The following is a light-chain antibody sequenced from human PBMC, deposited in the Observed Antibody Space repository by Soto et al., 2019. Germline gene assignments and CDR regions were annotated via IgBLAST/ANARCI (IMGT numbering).Light chain of an antibody. CDR1: QSVSSSY. Sequence: EIVLTQSPGTLSLSPGERATLSCRASQSVSSSYLAWYQQKPGQAPSLLIYGASSRATGITDRFSGSGSGTAFTLTISRLEPEDFAVYYCQQYGSSPPCTFGQGTKLEIK. J-gene: IGKJ2*02. CDR3: QQYGSSPPCT. V-gene: IGKV3-20*01. CDR2: GAS.